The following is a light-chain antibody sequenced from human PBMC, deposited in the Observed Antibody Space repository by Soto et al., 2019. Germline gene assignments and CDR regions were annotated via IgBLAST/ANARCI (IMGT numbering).Light chain of an antibody. CDR3: TSYTSSSTRV. V-gene: IGLV2-14*01. CDR1: SSDVGGYNY. Sequence: QSALTQPASVSGSPGQSITISCTGTSSDVGGYNYVSWYQQHPGKAPKLMIYEVSNRPSGVSNRFSGSKSGNTASLTISGLQGEDGADYYCTSYTSSSTRVFGGGPKLPVL. J-gene: IGLJ3*02. CDR2: EVS.